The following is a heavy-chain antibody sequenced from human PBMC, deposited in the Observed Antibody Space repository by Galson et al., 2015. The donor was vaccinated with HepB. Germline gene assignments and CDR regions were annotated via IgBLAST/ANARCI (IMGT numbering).Heavy chain of an antibody. Sequence: SLRLSCAASGFIVSSNYMSWVRQAPGKGLEWVAVLYTDETPYYAESVKGRITISRSDSNNTVFLQMNSLGADDTAVYYCARTLTSGVFDYGVQGTLVTVSS. V-gene: IGHV3-66*01. CDR1: GFIVSSNY. CDR2: LYTDETP. CDR3: ARTLTSGVFDY. J-gene: IGHJ4*02. D-gene: IGHD4-11*01.